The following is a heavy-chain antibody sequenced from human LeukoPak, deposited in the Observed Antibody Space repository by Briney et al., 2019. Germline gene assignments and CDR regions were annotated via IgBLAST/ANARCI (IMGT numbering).Heavy chain of an antibody. CDR3: AREGGATFWFDP. V-gene: IGHV1-46*01. CDR2: INPSGGST. Sequence: ASVKVSCKASGYTFTSYYMHWVRQAPGQGLEWMGIINPSGGSTSYAQKFQGRVTMTRDTSTSTVYMELSGLRSEDTAVYYCAREGGATFWFDPWGQGTLVTVSS. CDR1: GYTFTSYY. D-gene: IGHD1-26*01. J-gene: IGHJ5*02.